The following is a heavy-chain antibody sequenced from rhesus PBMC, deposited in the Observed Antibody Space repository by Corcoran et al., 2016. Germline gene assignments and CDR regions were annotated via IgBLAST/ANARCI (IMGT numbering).Heavy chain of an antibody. CDR2: ISESGGTI. D-gene: IGHD3-28*01. J-gene: IGHJ1*01. CDR1: GFTFSSYV. V-gene: IGHV3S26*01. CDR3: TRGDSGYYTVEYFEF. Sequence: DVQLVESGGGLVKPGGSLRLSCVASGFTFSSYVMHWVRQAPGKGLEWGSVISESGGTIYYADSVKGRFTISIDNAKNSLFLQMNSLIAEDTSVYYCTRGDSGYYTVEYFEFWGQCALVTVSS.